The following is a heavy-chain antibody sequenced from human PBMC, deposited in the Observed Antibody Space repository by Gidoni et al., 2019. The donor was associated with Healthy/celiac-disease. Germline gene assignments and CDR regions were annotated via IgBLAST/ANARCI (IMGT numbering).Heavy chain of an antibody. CDR2: ISGSDGST. Sequence: EVQLLVSGGGLVQPGGSLRLSCAASGFTFGIYAMSWVRQAPGQGLEWVSAISGSDGSTYYADSVKGRFTISRDNSKNTLYLQMNSRRAEDTAVYYCAKEGASSGWYGYYFDYWGQGTLVTVSS. V-gene: IGHV3-23*01. CDR3: AKEGASSGWYGYYFDY. J-gene: IGHJ4*02. D-gene: IGHD6-19*01. CDR1: GFTFGIYA.